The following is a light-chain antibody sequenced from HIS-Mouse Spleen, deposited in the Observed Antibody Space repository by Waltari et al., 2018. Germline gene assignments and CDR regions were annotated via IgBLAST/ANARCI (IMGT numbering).Light chain of an antibody. CDR1: VLAKKY. V-gene: IGLV3-27*01. CDR3: QAWDSSTYV. CDR2: KDS. Sequence: SYELTQPSSVSVSPGQTARITCSGDVLAKKYARWFQQKPGQAPVLVISKDSGRPSGIPERVSGSSSGTTVTLTISGAQVEDEADYYCQAWDSSTYVFGTGTKVTVL. J-gene: IGLJ1*01.